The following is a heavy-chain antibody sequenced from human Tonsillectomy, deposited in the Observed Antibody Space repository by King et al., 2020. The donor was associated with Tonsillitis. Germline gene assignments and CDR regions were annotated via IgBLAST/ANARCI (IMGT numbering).Heavy chain of an antibody. CDR3: ARMRFSKFRAFDI. CDR1: GGSFSGYY. CDR2: IKHSGST. J-gene: IGHJ3*02. V-gene: IGHV4-34*01. Sequence: VQLQQWGAGLLKPSETLSLTCAVYGGSFSGYYWSWIRQPPGKGLEWMGEIKHSGSTNYNPSLKSRVTISVDTSKNQFSLKLSSVTAADTAVYYCARMRFSKFRAFDIWGQGTMVTVSS.